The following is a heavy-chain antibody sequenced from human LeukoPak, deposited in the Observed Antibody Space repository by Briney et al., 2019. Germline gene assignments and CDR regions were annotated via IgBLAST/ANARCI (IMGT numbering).Heavy chain of an antibody. J-gene: IGHJ3*02. CDR3: ARQSTGKNDAFDI. V-gene: IGHV4-39*01. Sequence: PSETLSLTCTVSGGSISSSSYYWGWIRQPPGKGLEWIGSIYYSGSTYYNPSLKSRVTISVDTSKNQFSLKLSSVTAADTAVYYCARQSTGKNDAFDIWGQGTVVTVSS. CDR2: IYYSGST. D-gene: IGHD3-10*01. CDR1: GGSISSSSYY.